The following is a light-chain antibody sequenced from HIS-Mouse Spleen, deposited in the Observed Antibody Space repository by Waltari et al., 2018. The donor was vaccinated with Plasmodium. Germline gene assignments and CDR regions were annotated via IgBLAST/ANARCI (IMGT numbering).Light chain of an antibody. Sequence: DIQMTQSPSTLSASVGDRVTITCRASQSIISWLAWYQQKPGKAPKLPFYKASSIESGLPSRFSGSGSVTEFTLTISSLQPDDFATYYCQQYNSYSHTFGQVTKLEIK. J-gene: IGKJ2*01. CDR1: QSIISW. V-gene: IGKV1-5*03. CDR2: KAS. CDR3: QQYNSYSHT.